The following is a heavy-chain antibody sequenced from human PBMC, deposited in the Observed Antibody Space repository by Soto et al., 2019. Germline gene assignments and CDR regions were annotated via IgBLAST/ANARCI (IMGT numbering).Heavy chain of an antibody. CDR1: GRTYSSYT. V-gene: IGHV1-69*13. CDR3: ARDSTNYYESSGPYT. Sequence: SVKGSCKATGRTYSSYTISWVRHAPRKGLEWMGGIIPIFGTANYAQKFQGRVTITADESTSTAYMELSSLRSEDTAVYYCARDSTNYYESSGPYTLAQGTLVTISA. D-gene: IGHD3-22*01. J-gene: IGHJ5*02. CDR2: IIPIFGTA.